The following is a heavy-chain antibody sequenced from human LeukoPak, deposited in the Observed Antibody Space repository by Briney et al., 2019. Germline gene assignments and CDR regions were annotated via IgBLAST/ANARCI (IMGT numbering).Heavy chain of an antibody. D-gene: IGHD1-14*01. V-gene: IGHV4-4*07. J-gene: IGHJ4*02. Sequence: PSESLALTLTEPGGSTRRYHWSWIPQAPGKGLEWIGRIYTSGSTNYNPSLKSRVTMSVDTSKNQCSLKLSSVTAADTAVYYSARRNPWGGSLDYWGQGTLVTVSS. CDR3: ARRNPWGGSLDY. CDR1: GGSTRRYH. CDR2: IYTSGST.